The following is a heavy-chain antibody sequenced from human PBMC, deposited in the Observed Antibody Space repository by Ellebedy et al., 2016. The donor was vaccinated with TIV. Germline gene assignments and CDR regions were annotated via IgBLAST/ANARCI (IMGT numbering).Heavy chain of an antibody. V-gene: IGHV3-74*01. CDR1: GFTFSSYW. D-gene: IGHD6-6*01. CDR2: INSDETST. CDR3: AKEIVPYSNSRNYGMDV. J-gene: IGHJ6*02. Sequence: GESLKISXAASGFTFSSYWMHWVRQAPGKGLVWVSRINSDETSTSYADSVKGRFTISRDNSKNTLYLQMNSLRAEDTAVYYCAKEIVPYSNSRNYGMDVWGQGTTVTVSS.